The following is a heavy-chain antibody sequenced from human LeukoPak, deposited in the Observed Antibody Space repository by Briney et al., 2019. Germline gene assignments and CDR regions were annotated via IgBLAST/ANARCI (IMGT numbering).Heavy chain of an antibody. CDR2: INPNSGGT. Sequence: ASVKVSCKASGYTLTGYYMHWVRQAPGQGLEGMGWINPNSGGTNYSQKFQGRVTMTTDTSISTAYMELSRLRTDDTAAYYCARGFRWELLSGGGAFDIWGQGTMVTVSS. CDR3: ARGFRWELLSGGGAFDI. CDR1: GYTLTGYY. V-gene: IGHV1-2*02. J-gene: IGHJ3*02. D-gene: IGHD1-26*01.